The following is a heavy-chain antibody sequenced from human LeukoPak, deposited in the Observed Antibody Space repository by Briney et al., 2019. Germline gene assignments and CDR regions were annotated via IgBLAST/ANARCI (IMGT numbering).Heavy chain of an antibody. CDR2: IRSDGTNK. CDR1: GFTFSTYG. J-gene: IGHJ3*01. Sequence: GESLRLSCAVSGFTFSTYGMHWVRQAPGKGLDWVAFIRSDGTNKYYTDSVKGRFTISRDNSKHTVYLQMNSLRSEDTAVYYCAKGTDYYVSSGYSAFDVWGQGTMVTVSS. CDR3: AKGTDYYVSSGYSAFDV. D-gene: IGHD3-22*01. V-gene: IGHV3-30*02.